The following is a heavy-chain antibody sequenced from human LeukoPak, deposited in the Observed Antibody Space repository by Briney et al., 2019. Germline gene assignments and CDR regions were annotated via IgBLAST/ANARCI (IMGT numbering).Heavy chain of an antibody. D-gene: IGHD3-3*01. Sequence: ASVKVSCKASGGTFSSYAISWVRQAPGQGLEWMGGIIPIFGTANYAQKFQGRVTITADKSTSTAYMELSSLRSEDTAVYYCARGPYYDFWSGTSPFDYWGQGTLVTVSS. CDR3: ARGPYYDFWSGTSPFDY. V-gene: IGHV1-69*06. CDR1: GGTFSSYA. CDR2: IIPIFGTA. J-gene: IGHJ4*02.